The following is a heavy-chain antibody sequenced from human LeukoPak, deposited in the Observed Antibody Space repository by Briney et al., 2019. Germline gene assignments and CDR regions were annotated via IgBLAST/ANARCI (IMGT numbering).Heavy chain of an antibody. J-gene: IGHJ6*03. CDR3: ARHGDELLYLYYYMDV. V-gene: IGHV4-34*01. CDR1: GGSFSGYY. Sequence: SETLSLTCAVYGGSFSGYYWSWIRQPPGKGLEWIGEINHSGSTNYNPSLKSRVTISVDTSKNQFSLKLSSVTAADTAVCYCARHGDELLYLYYYMDVWGKGTTVTISS. D-gene: IGHD1-26*01. CDR2: INHSGST.